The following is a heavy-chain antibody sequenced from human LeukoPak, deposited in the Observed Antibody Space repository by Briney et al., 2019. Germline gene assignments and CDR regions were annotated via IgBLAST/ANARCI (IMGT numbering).Heavy chain of an antibody. CDR1: GFTFNIYW. J-gene: IGHJ6*02. CDR2: INQDGSEK. CDR3: ARVGGDV. Sequence: GGSLRLSCAASGFTFNIYWMSWVRQAPGKGLEWVANINQDGSEKYYVDSVKGRFTISRDNAKNSLYLQMNSLTAEDTAVYYCARVGGDVWGQGTTVTVSS. V-gene: IGHV3-7*05.